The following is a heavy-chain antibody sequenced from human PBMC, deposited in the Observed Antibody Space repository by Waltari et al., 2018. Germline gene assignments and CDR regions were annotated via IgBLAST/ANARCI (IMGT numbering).Heavy chain of an antibody. V-gene: IGHV4-59*01. CDR1: GGSISSYY. D-gene: IGHD6-13*01. Sequence: QVQLQESGPGLVKPSETLSLTCTVSGGSISSYYWSWIRQPPGKGLEWIGYIYYSGSTNYNPSLKSRVTISVDTSKNQFSLKLSSVTAADTAVYYCAAGGGQGAWGQGTLVTVSS. J-gene: IGHJ4*02. CDR3: AAGGGQGA. CDR2: IYYSGST.